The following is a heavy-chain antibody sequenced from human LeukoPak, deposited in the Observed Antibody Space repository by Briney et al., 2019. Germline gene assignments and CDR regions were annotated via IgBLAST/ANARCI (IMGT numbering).Heavy chain of an antibody. CDR2: IYSGGST. J-gene: IGHJ4*02. V-gene: IGHV3-53*05. D-gene: IGHD3-22*01. CDR1: GGSFTGYY. Sequence: ETLSLTCAVSGGSFTGYYWTWVRQAPGKGLEWVSVIYSGGSTHYADSVKGRFTISRDNSKNTLYLQMNSLRAEDTAVYYCARELDSSGYYSVHWGQGTLVTVSS. CDR3: ARELDSSGYYSVH.